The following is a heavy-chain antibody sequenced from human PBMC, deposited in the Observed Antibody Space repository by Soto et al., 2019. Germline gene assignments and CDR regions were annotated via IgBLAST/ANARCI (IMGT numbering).Heavy chain of an antibody. Sequence: SETLSLTCAVSGGSISSGGYSWSWIRQPPGKGLEWIGYIYHSGSTYYNPSLKSRVTISVDRSKNQFSLRLSSVTAADTAVYYCARSKRGSSSFDYFDYWGQGTLVTVSS. D-gene: IGHD6-13*01. J-gene: IGHJ4*02. V-gene: IGHV4-30-2*01. CDR2: IYHSGST. CDR3: ARSKRGSSSFDYFDY. CDR1: GGSISSGGYS.